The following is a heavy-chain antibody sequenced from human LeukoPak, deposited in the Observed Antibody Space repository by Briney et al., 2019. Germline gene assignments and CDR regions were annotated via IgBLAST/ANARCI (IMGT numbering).Heavy chain of an antibody. Sequence: ASVKVSCKASGYTFTGYYMHWVRQAPGQGLEWMGWINPNSGGTNYAQKFQGRVTMTRDTSISTAYMELSRLRSDDTAVYYCARDQGRVPLFSYWGQGTLVTVSS. D-gene: IGHD3-10*01. CDR3: ARDQGRVPLFSY. V-gene: IGHV1-2*02. J-gene: IGHJ4*02. CDR1: GYTFTGYY. CDR2: INPNSGGT.